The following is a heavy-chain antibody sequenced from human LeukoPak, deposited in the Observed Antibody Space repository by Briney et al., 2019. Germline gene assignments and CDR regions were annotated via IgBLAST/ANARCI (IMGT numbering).Heavy chain of an antibody. J-gene: IGHJ1*01. CDR1: GFTFSGYA. CDR3: AKTPYCSSTSCSQYFQH. Sequence: GGSLRLSCAASGFTFSGYAMHWVRQAPGKGLEWVAVISYDGSNKYYADSVKGRFTISRDNSKNTLYLQMNSLRAEDTAVYYCAKTPYCSSTSCSQYFQHWGQGTLVTVSS. D-gene: IGHD2-2*01. CDR2: ISYDGSNK. V-gene: IGHV3-30*18.